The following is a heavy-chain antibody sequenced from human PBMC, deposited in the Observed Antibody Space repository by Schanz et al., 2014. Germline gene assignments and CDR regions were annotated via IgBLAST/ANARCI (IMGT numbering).Heavy chain of an antibody. CDR1: GFTVDSNY. J-gene: IGHJ3*02. CDR3: ARPSGSYFWAFDI. Sequence: DVQVVESGGDLVQPGGSLRLSCAASGFTVDSNYMSWVRQAPGKGLEWVSIIYPDGSTNYGDSMKVRFTVSRDEWKNTMYLQMNSLRGEDSAVYYCARPSGSYFWAFDIWGQGTMVTVSS. V-gene: IGHV3-66*01. CDR2: IYPDGST. D-gene: IGHD3-10*01.